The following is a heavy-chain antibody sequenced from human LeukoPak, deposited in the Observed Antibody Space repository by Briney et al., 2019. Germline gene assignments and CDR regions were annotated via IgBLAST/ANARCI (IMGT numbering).Heavy chain of an antibody. Sequence: GGSLRLSCAASGFTFSSYAMSWVSQAPGKGLEWVSAISGSGGSTYYADSGKGLFTISRDNSKNTLYLQMNSLRAEDTAVYYCAKDLRGYYYDSSADYWGQGTLVTVSS. CDR1: GFTFSSYA. V-gene: IGHV3-23*01. J-gene: IGHJ4*02. D-gene: IGHD3-22*01. CDR3: AKDLRGYYYDSSADY. CDR2: ISGSGGST.